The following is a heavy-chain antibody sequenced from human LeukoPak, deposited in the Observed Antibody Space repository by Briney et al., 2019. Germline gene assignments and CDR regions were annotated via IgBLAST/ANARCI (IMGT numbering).Heavy chain of an antibody. CDR3: AKSEPAAIFVSVHRQRY. V-gene: IGHV3-23*01. D-gene: IGHD2-2*01. Sequence: PGGSLRLSCAASGFTFSSYAMSWVRQAPGKGLEWVSAISGSGGSTYYADSVKGRFTISRDNSKNTLYLQMNSLRAEDTAVYYCAKSEPAAIFVSVHRQRYWGQGTLVTVSS. J-gene: IGHJ4*02. CDR1: GFTFSSYA. CDR2: ISGSGGST.